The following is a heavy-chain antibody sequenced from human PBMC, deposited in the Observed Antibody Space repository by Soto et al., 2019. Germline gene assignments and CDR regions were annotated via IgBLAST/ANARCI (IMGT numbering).Heavy chain of an antibody. CDR1: GGSISSGGYY. J-gene: IGHJ4*02. Sequence: SETLSLTCTVSGGSISSGGYYWSWIRQHPGKGLEWIGYIYYSGTTYYNPSLKSRVAISVDTSKNQFSLRLSSVTAADTAVYYCARDFDSSASHFAYCGQGILVTVSS. V-gene: IGHV4-31*03. D-gene: IGHD3-22*01. CDR2: IYYSGTT. CDR3: ARDFDSSASHFAY.